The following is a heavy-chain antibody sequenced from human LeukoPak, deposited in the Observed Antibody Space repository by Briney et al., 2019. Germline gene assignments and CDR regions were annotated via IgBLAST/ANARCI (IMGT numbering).Heavy chain of an antibody. D-gene: IGHD3-22*01. J-gene: IGHJ4*02. CDR1: GYSFTSYW. V-gene: IGHV5-51*01. CDR2: IYPGDSDT. Sequence: GESLKISCKGSGYSFTSYWIGWVRQMPGKGLEWMGIIYPGDSDTRYSPSFQGQVTISADKSISTAYLQWSSLKASDTAMYYCARHLLEYYYDSSGYGGAVDYWGQGTLVTVSS. CDR3: ARHLLEYYYDSSGYGGAVDY.